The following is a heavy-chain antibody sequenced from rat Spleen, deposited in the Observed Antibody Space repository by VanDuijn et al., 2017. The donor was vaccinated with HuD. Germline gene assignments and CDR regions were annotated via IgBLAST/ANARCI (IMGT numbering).Heavy chain of an antibody. J-gene: IGHJ4*01. CDR2: ISPRGGST. Sequence: EVQLVESGGGLVQPGRSLKLSCAASGFTFSDHGMAWVRQAPKKGLEWVASISPRGGSTYYRDSVKGRFTISRDNSKSTLYLQMNSLRSEDTATYYCTRQDYYSGVMDAWGQGASVTVSS. CDR3: TRQDYYSGVMDA. V-gene: IGHV5S13*01. D-gene: IGHD1-1*01. CDR1: GFTFSDHG.